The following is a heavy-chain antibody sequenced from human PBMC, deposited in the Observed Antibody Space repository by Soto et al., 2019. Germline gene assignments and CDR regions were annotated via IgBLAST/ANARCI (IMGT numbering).Heavy chain of an antibody. V-gene: IGHV5-51*01. D-gene: IGHD3-9*01. CDR1: GYSFTSYW. J-gene: IGHJ4*02. CDR2: IYPDDSDT. CDR3: ARRDMLTGYVYFDY. Sequence: GESLKISCKGSGYSFTSYWVGWVRQMPGKGLEWMGIIYPDDSDTRYSPSFQGHVTISADKSISTAYLQWSSLKASDSATYYCARRDMLTGYVYFDYWGQGTQVTAPQ.